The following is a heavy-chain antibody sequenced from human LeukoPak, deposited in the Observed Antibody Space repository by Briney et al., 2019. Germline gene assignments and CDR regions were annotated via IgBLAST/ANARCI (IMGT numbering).Heavy chain of an antibody. CDR3: ARDPFGDAY. D-gene: IGHD3-10*01. J-gene: IGHJ4*02. CDR2: ISGSSTTR. V-gene: IGHV3-21*01. Sequence: GGSLRLSCAASGFTFSIYTMNWVRQAPGKGLEWVSSISGSSTTRYYADSVKGRVTISRDNTKNSVSLQMNSLRVEDTAVYYCARDPFGDAYWGQGTLVTVSS. CDR1: GFTFSIYT.